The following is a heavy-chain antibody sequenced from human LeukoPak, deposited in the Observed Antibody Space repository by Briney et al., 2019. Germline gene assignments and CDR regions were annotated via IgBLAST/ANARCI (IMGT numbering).Heavy chain of an antibody. D-gene: IGHD6-6*01. CDR1: GYTLTELS. CDR3: ATETISSSPNYYYYMDV. Sequence: ASVKVSCKVSGYTLTELSMHWVRQAPGKGLEWRGGFDPEDGETIYAQKFQCRVTMTEDTSTDTAYMELSRLRSEDTAVYYCATETISSSPNYYYYMDVWGKGTTVTVSS. CDR2: FDPEDGET. V-gene: IGHV1-24*01. J-gene: IGHJ6*03.